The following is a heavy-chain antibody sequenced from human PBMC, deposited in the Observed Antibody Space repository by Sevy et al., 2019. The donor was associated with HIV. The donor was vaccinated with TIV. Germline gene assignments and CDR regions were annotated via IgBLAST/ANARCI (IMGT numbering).Heavy chain of an antibody. Sequence: ASVKVSCKASGYTFTSYGISWVRQAPGQGLEWMGWISANNGNTNYAQKLQGRDSMTTDTSTSTAYMELRSLRSDDTAVYYCARERYSNSWLDYWGQGTLVTVSS. CDR3: ARERYSNSWLDY. CDR1: GYTFTSYG. J-gene: IGHJ4*02. CDR2: ISANNGNT. D-gene: IGHD6-13*01. V-gene: IGHV1-18*04.